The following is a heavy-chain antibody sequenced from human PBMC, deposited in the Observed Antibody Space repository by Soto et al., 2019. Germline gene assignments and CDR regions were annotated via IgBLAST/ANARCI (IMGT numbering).Heavy chain of an antibody. CDR3: ARDPALYYDYVWGRQMRGLDY. D-gene: IGHD3-16*01. V-gene: IGHV3-33*01. CDR2: IWYDGSNK. CDR1: GFTFSSYG. J-gene: IGHJ4*02. Sequence: GGSLRLSCAASGFTFSSYGMHWVRQAPGKGLEWVAVIWYDGSNKYYADSVKGRFTISRDNSKNTLYLQMNSLRAEDTAVYYCARDPALYYDYVWGRQMRGLDYWGQGTLVTVSS.